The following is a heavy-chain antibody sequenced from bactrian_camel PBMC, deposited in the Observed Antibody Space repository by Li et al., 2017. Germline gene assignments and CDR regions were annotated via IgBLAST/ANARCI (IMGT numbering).Heavy chain of an antibody. Sequence: VQLVESGGGSVQAGGSLRLSCAASRFISLNYCIAWFRQAPGKEREGVAVLNTGSGSTLYPDSVKGRFSVSLDNAKNTVYLQMNSLKAEDTAMYFCAAVDPIARFVTTTCGLSVDRYDFWGQGTQVTVS. CDR2: LNTGSGST. D-gene: IGHD1*01. V-gene: IGHV3S1*01. J-gene: IGHJ4*01. CDR3: AAVDPIARFVTTTCGLSVDRYDF. CDR1: RFISLNYC.